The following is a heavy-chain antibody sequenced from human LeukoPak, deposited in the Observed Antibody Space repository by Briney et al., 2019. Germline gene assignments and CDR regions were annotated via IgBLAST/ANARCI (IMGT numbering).Heavy chain of an antibody. D-gene: IGHD2-15*01. CDR3: ARSPSHRDCSGGSCYLDY. J-gene: IGHJ4*02. V-gene: IGHV4-34*01. CDR2: INHSGST. Sequence: SETLSLTCAVYGGSFSGYYRSWIRQPPGKGLEWSGEINHSGSTNYNPSLKSRVTISVDTSKNQFSLKLGSVTAADTAVYYCARSPSHRDCSGGSCYLDYWGQGTLVTVSS. CDR1: GGSFSGYY.